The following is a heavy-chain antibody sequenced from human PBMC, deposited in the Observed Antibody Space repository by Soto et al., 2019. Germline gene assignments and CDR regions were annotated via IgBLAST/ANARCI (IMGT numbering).Heavy chain of an antibody. CDR1: GFTFSSYA. V-gene: IGHV3-23*01. CDR2: ISGSGGST. J-gene: IGHJ5*02. D-gene: IGHD1-26*01. Sequence: GGSLRLSCAASGFTFSSYAMSWVRQAPGKGLEWVSAISGSGGSTYYADSVKGRFTISRDNSKNTLYLQMNSLRAEDTAVYYCAKAPMVVGANNWFDPWGQGTLVTVSS. CDR3: AKAPMVVGANNWFDP.